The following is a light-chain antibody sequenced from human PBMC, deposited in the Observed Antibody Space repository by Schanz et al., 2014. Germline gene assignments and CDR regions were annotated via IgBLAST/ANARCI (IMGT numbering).Light chain of an antibody. Sequence: EIVMTQSPVTLSVSPGEGATLSCRASQSVSSNLAWYQQKPGQAPRLLMFNASTRATGIPARFSGSGSGTEFTLTISSLQSEDFAVYYCQAYSKWPLTFGGGTKVEIK. CDR1: QSVSSN. J-gene: IGKJ4*01. V-gene: IGKV3-15*01. CDR3: QAYSKWPLT. CDR2: NAS.